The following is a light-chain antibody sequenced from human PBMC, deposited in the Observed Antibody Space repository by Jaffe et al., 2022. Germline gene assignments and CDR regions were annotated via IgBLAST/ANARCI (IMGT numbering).Light chain of an antibody. CDR1: ALPKQY. J-gene: IGLJ3*02. V-gene: IGLV3-25*03. CDR2: KDS. Sequence: SYELTQPPSVSVSPGQTARITCSGDALPKQYAYWYQQKPGQAPVLVIYKDSERPSGIPERFSGSSSGTTVTLTISGVQAEDEADYYCQSADIHWVFGGGTKLTVL. CDR3: QSADIHWV.